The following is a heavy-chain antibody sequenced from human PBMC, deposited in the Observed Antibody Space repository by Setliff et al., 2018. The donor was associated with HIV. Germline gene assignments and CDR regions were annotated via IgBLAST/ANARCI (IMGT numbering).Heavy chain of an antibody. D-gene: IGHD1-1*01. CDR1: GDSISSGGYY. CDR2: IYYSGAT. Sequence: SETLSLTCTVSGDSISSGGYYWSWIRQLPGKGLEWIGYIYYSGATYYNPSLKNRVTISLDTSKSQFSLELTSVTAADTAVCYCARIDPGKFWSLDCWGRVTLVTVSS. CDR3: ARIDPGKFWSLDC. J-gene: IGHJ4*02. V-gene: IGHV4-31*03.